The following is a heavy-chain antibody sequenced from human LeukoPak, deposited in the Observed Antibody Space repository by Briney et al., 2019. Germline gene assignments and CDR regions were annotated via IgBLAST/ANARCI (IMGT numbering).Heavy chain of an antibody. V-gene: IGHV3-74*01. CDR3: ARDLRAPPGY. Sequence: GGSLRLSCVASGFTFSSYWMYWVGQDPGKGLVWVSGMKGDGRDITYADSVKGRLTISRDNAKNTVYLQMNSLRAEDTGVYYCARDLRAPPGYWGQGTLVTVSS. CDR2: MKGDGRDI. J-gene: IGHJ4*02. D-gene: IGHD7-27*01. CDR1: GFTFSSYW.